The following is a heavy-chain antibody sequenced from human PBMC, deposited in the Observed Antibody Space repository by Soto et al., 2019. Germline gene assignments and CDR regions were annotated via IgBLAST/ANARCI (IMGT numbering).Heavy chain of an antibody. J-gene: IGHJ3*01. CDR3: THFSRYSAFDF. CDR2: IYLDDDK. D-gene: IGHD2-15*01. CDR1: GFSLSSSGVS. V-gene: IGHV2-5*02. Sequence: QITLKESGPMLVKPTQTLTLTCTFSGFSLSSSGVSVGWIRQPPGKALEWLANIYLDDDKRYSPSLKDKLIITKDPSKNQVILTITDMDPVETATFCCTHFSRYSAFDFWGQGTMVAVSS.